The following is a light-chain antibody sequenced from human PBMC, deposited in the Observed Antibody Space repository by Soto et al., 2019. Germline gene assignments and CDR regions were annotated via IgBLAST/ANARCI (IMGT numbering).Light chain of an antibody. CDR3: QSYDSRLSGYV. J-gene: IGLJ1*01. CDR2: ANS. V-gene: IGLV1-40*01. CDR1: SSNIGAGYD. Sequence: QSVLTQPPSVSGAPGQRVTISCTGSSSNIGAGYDVHWYQQLPGTAPKLLIYANSIRPSGVPGRFSGSKSGTSASLAITGLQAEDEADYYCQSYDSRLSGYVFGTGTKLTVL.